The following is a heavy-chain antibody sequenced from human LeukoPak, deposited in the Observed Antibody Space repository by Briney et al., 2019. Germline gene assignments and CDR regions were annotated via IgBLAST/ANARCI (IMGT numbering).Heavy chain of an antibody. V-gene: IGHV3-48*03. J-gene: IGHJ4*02. Sequence: PGGSLRLSCAASGFTFSSYEMNWVRQAPGKGLEWVSYISTSGRTIYYADSVKGGLTISRDNAKNSLYLQMNSLRAEDAAVYYCARGYFLGFDYWGQGTLVTVSS. CDR1: GFTFSSYE. CDR3: ARGYFLGFDY. CDR2: ISTSGRTI. D-gene: IGHD2/OR15-2a*01.